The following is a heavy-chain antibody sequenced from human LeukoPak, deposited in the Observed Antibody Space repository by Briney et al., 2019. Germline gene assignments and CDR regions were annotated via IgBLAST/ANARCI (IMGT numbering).Heavy chain of an antibody. CDR1: GGSISSGGYY. D-gene: IGHD7-27*01. V-gene: IGHV4-30-2*01. Sequence: SETLSLICTVSGGSISSGGYYWSWIRQPPGKGLEWIGYIYHSGSTYYNPSLKSRVTISVDRSKNQFSLKLSSVTAADTAVYYCARGSGEGWDDYWGQGTLVTVSS. CDR2: IYHSGST. CDR3: ARGSGEGWDDY. J-gene: IGHJ4*02.